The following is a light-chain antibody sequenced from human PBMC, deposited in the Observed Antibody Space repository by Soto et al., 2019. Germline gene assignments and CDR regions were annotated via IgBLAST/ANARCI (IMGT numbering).Light chain of an antibody. J-gene: IGKJ4*01. CDR3: QQYNNWPRAT. Sequence: EIVMPQSPATLSLSPGERATLSCRASQSINSNLAWYQQKPGQAPRLFIFRASSRATGLPARFSASGSGTDFNLTISSLQSEDFAVYYCQQYNNWPRATFGGGTKVDIK. CDR2: RAS. CDR1: QSINSN. V-gene: IGKV3-15*01.